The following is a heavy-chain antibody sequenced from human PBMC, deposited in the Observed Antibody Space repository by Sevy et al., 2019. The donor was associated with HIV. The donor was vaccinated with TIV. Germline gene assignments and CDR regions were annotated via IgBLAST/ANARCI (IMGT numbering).Heavy chain of an antibody. J-gene: IGHJ4*01. V-gene: IGHV3-64D*06. CDR2: ISSNGGST. Sequence: GGSLRLSCSASGFTFSSYAMHWVRQAPGKGLEYVSAISSNGGSTYYADSVKGRFTISRDNSKNTLYLQMSSLRAEDMAVYYCVKGDEQQLAYFDYWGHGTLVTVSS. CDR1: GFTFSSYA. D-gene: IGHD6-13*01. CDR3: VKGDEQQLAYFDY.